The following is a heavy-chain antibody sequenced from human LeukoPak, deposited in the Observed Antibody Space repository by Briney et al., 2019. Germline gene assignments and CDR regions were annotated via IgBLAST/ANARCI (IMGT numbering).Heavy chain of an antibody. CDR3: AKALAVRRDFDSFDI. CDR2: IYPDDSDN. V-gene: IGHV5-51*01. J-gene: IGHJ3*02. D-gene: IGHD6-19*01. Sequence: GESLKISCCAFGFTFTAYWNAWVRQMPGKGVGWMGIIYPDDSDNTYTPSFQGQVTISNDNSNSTAYLHWSSLKASDTAMYYCAKALAVRRDFDSFDIWGRGTMVSVSS. CDR1: GFTFTAYW.